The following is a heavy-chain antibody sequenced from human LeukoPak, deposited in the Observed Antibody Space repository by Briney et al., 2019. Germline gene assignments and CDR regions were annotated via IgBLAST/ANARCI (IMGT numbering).Heavy chain of an antibody. CDR1: GGSFSGYY. Sequence: SETLSLTCAVYGGSFSGYYWSWIRQPPGKGLEWIGEINHSGSTNNNPSLKSRVTISVDTSKNQFSLKLSSVTAADTAVYYCARVVGQWLVRFDYWGQGTLVTVSS. D-gene: IGHD6-19*01. J-gene: IGHJ4*02. V-gene: IGHV4-34*01. CDR3: ARVVGQWLVRFDY. CDR2: INHSGST.